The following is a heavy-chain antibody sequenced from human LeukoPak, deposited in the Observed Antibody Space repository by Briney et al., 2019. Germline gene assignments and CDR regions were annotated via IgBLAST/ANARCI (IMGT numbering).Heavy chain of an antibody. Sequence: RSSETLSLTCTVSGGSISSYYWSWIRQPPGRGLEWIGYIYYSGSTNYNPSLKSRVTISVDTSKNQFSLKLSSVTAADTAVYYCARTTEAHSWRTRYYDYYMDAWGKGTTVTVSS. CDR3: ARTTEAHSWRTRYYDYYMDA. V-gene: IGHV4-59*01. J-gene: IGHJ6*03. CDR1: GGSISSYY. CDR2: IYYSGST. D-gene: IGHD6-13*01.